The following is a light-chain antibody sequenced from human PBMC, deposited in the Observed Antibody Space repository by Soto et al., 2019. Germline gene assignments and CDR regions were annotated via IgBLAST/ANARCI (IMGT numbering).Light chain of an antibody. J-gene: IGLJ1*01. CDR2: SDT. CDR1: SSNIGSNT. V-gene: IGLV1-44*01. CDR3: AAWDDRLNGAL. Sequence: QSVLTQPPSASGTPGQRVTMSCSGGSSNIGSNTVSWYQHLPGTAPQLLIYSDTQRASGVADRFSCSKSGTSASLAISGLQSDDEADYYCAAWDDRLNGALFGTGTKLTVL.